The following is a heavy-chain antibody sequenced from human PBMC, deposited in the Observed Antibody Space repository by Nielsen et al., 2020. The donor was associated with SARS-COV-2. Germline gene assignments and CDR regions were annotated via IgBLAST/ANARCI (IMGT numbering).Heavy chain of an antibody. CDR1: GGSISDYY. Sequence: SETLSLTCTVSGGSISDYYWSWIRQPPGKEPEWIGHIYYTGSTTYSSSLRGRITISVDTSKNQFSLRLSSVTAADTVVYYCARGRNIYGGKRYFHNWFDPWGQGTLVTVSS. V-gene: IGHV4-59*08. D-gene: IGHD4-23*01. CDR2: IYYTGST. CDR3: ARGRNIYGGKRYFHNWFDP. J-gene: IGHJ5*02.